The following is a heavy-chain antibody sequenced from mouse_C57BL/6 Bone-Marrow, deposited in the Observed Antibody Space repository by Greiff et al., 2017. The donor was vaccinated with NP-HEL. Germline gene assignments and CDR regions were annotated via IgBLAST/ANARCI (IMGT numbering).Heavy chain of an antibody. Sequence: VQLQQPGAELVKPGASVKLSCKASGYTFTSYWMHWVKQRPGQGLEWIGMIHPNSGSTNYNEKFKGKATLTADKSSSTAYMELRSLTSEDSAVYFCARADDYYGSSYRFAYWGQGTLVTVSA. D-gene: IGHD1-1*01. V-gene: IGHV1-64*01. J-gene: IGHJ3*01. CDR1: GYTFTSYW. CDR3: ARADDYYGSSYRFAY. CDR2: IHPNSGST.